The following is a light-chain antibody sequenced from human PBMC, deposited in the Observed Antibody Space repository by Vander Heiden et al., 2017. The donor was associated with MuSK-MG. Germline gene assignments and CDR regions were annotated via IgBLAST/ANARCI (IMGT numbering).Light chain of an antibody. Sequence: EIVMTQSPATLSVSPGEGATLSCRASQTISSNLAWYQQKPGQAPRLLIYGGSTRATGIPARFSGSGSGTEFTLTISSLQSEDFVIYYCQQYNNWPPLTFGGGTKVEIK. V-gene: IGKV3-15*01. CDR2: GGS. CDR3: QQYNNWPPLT. J-gene: IGKJ4*01. CDR1: QTISSN.